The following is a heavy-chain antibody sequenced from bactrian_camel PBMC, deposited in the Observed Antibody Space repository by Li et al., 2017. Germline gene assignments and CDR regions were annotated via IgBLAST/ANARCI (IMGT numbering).Heavy chain of an antibody. V-gene: IGHV3S55*01. CDR1: GYTSGSYC. CDR3: AAEMSGRRPHCSGEYPSPFGF. J-gene: IGHJ6*01. Sequence: HVQLVESGGGSVQAGGSLRLSCAASGYTSGSYCMGWFRQFPGKERELAAGIDIDDSTRYADSVKGRFTISKENANNTLYLEMNSLKPDDTATYYCAAEMSGRRPHCSGEYPSPFGFWGQGTQVTVS. CDR2: IDIDDST.